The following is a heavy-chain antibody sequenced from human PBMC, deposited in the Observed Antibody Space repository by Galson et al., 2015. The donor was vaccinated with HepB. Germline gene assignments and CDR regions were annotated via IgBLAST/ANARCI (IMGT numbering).Heavy chain of an antibody. CDR1: GFTFVNYW. J-gene: IGHJ3*02. D-gene: IGHD2-2*01. V-gene: IGHV3-74*01. Sequence: SLRLSCAASGFTFVNYWIHWVRQAPGKGPVWVSRINGDGTNTTYADSVKGRFTISRDNAKNTLYLQMNSLRAEDTAVYYCARVRGRYQYDAYDIWGQGTMVSVSS. CDR3: ARVRGRYQYDAYDI. CDR2: INGDGTNT.